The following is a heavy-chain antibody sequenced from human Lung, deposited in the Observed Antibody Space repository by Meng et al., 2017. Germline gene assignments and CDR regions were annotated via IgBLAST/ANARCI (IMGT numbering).Heavy chain of an antibody. J-gene: IGHJ4*02. D-gene: IGHD4-11*01. CDR2: INHSGST. CDR1: GGSLSYYY. CDR3: ARGPTTMAHDFDY. V-gene: IGHV4-34*01. Sequence: LLKPSETLCLTCVCSGGSLSYYYWSWIRQPPGKGLEWIGEINHSGSTNYNPSLESRATTSVDTSQNNLSLKLISVTAADSAVYYCARGPTTMAHDFDYWGQGTLVTVSS.